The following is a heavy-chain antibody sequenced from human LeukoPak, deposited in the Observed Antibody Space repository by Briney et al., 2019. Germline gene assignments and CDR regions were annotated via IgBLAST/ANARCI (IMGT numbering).Heavy chain of an antibody. J-gene: IGHJ6*03. CDR1: GYSFTTYY. V-gene: IGHV5-51*01. D-gene: IGHD6-6*01. CDR2: IYLGENDI. CDR3: PRQETRPRPGSGYYYFYIDV. Sequence: GESLKISCKASGYSFTTYYIAGVRQMPGKGLEWMGSIYLGENDIRYSRSLQGPVTLSEDQSLTHAYLQWGTLETSDTAIYFCPRQETRPRPGSGYYYFYIDVWGKGTTFTVSS.